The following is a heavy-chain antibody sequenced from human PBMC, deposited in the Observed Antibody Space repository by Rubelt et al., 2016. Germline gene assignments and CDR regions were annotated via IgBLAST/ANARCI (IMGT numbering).Heavy chain of an antibody. J-gene: IGHJ4*02. CDR3: AKELYSGSYLMFDY. D-gene: IGHD1-26*01. CDR2: IKEDGSEK. Sequence: GLEWVANIKEDGSEKFYVDSVKGRFTISRDNAKNSLFLQMNSLRAEDTAVYYCAKELYSGSYLMFDYWGQGALVTVSS. V-gene: IGHV3-7*03.